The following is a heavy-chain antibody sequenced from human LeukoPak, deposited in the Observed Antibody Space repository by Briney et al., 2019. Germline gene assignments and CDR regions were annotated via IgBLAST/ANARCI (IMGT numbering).Heavy chain of an antibody. CDR3: ARDGEDIAEYYYYGMDV. CDR1: GFTFSSYS. Sequence: GGSLRLSCAASGFTFSSYSMNWVRQAPGKGLEWVSSISSSSSYIYYADSVKGRFTISRDNAKNSLYLQMNSLRAEDTAVYYCARDGEDIAEYYYYGMDVWGQGTTVTVSS. V-gene: IGHV3-21*01. J-gene: IGHJ6*02. CDR2: ISSSSSYI. D-gene: IGHD5-12*01.